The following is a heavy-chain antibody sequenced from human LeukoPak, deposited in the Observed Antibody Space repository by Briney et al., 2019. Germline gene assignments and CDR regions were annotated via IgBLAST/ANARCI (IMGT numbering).Heavy chain of an antibody. J-gene: IGHJ6*03. CDR3: ARVEYSSSSYYYYYMDV. D-gene: IGHD6-6*01. V-gene: IGHV4-61*02. CDR1: GGSISSGSYY. CDR2: IYTSGST. Sequence: SQTLSLTCTVSGGSISSGSYYWSWIRQPAGKGLGWIGRIYTSGSTNYNPSLKSRVTISVDTSKTQSSLTLSSVTAPDTAVYYCARVEYSSSSYYYYYMDVWGKGTTVTVSS.